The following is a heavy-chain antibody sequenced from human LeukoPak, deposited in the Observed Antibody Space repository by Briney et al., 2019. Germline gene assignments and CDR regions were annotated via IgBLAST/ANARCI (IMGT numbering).Heavy chain of an antibody. CDR2: INQSGST. Sequence: PSETLSLTCAVYGGSFSGYYWSWIRQPPGKGLEWIGEINQSGSTNYNPSLKSRVTISVDTSKNHFSLKLSSVTAADTAVYYCARVFGKQQLAVDYWGQGTLVTVSS. J-gene: IGHJ4*02. CDR1: GGSFSGYY. D-gene: IGHD6-13*01. V-gene: IGHV4-34*01. CDR3: ARVFGKQQLAVDY.